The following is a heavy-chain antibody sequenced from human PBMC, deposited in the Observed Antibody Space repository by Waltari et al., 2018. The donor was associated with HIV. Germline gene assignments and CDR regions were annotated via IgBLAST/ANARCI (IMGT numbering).Heavy chain of an antibody. V-gene: IGHV1-69*06. J-gene: IGHJ6*02. D-gene: IGHD4-17*01. CDR2: IIPICGTA. CDR1: GGTFSSYA. CDR3: ARAWARYGDYETTYYYGMDV. Sequence: QVQLVQSRAEVKKPGSSVKVSCKASGGTFSSYAISWVRQAPGQGLEWMGGIIPICGTANYAQKFQGRVTITADKSTSTAYMELSSLRSEDTAVYYCARAWARYGDYETTYYYGMDVWGQGTTVTVSS.